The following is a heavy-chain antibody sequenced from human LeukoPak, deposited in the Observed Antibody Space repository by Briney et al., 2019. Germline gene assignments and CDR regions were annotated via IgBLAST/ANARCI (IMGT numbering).Heavy chain of an antibody. CDR3: ARLLQTYCSGGSCGDY. CDR1: GGSFSGCY. V-gene: IGHV4-34*01. J-gene: IGHJ4*02. D-gene: IGHD2-15*01. CDR2: INHSGST. Sequence: SETLSLTCAVYGGSFSGCYWSWIRQPPGQGLEWIGEINHSGSTNYNPSLKSRVTISVDTSKNQFSLKLSSVTAADTAVYYCARLLQTYCSGGSCGDYWGQGTLVTVSS.